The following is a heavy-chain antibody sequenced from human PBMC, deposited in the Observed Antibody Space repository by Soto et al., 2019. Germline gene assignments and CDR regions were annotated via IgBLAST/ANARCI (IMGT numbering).Heavy chain of an antibody. CDR3: AREKNRLNLDSYYYGMDV. CDR1: GFTFSSYS. D-gene: IGHD6-19*01. J-gene: IGHJ6*02. Sequence: GGSLRLSCAASGFTFSSYSMNWVRQAPGKGLEWVSSISSSSSYIYYADSVKGRFTISRDNAKNSLYLQMNSLRAEDTAVYYCAREKNRLNLDSYYYGMDVWGQGTTVTVS. CDR2: ISSSSSYI. V-gene: IGHV3-21*01.